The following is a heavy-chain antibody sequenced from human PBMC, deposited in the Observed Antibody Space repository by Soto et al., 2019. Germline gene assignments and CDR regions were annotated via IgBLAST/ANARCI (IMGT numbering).Heavy chain of an antibody. CDR3: ARDSPLVVVAATGWFDP. V-gene: IGHV1-69*04. Sequence: SVKVSCKASGGTFSSYTISWVRQAPGQGLEWMGRIIPILGIANYAQKFQGRVTITADKSTSTAYMELSSLRSEDTAVYYCARDSPLVVVAATGWFDPWGQGTLVTVS. CDR1: GGTFSSYT. D-gene: IGHD2-15*01. J-gene: IGHJ5*02. CDR2: IIPILGIA.